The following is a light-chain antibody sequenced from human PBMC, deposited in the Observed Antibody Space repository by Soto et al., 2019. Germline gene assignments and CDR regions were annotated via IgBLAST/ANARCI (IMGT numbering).Light chain of an antibody. V-gene: IGLV3-21*04. CDR3: HVWDSSSDHVV. J-gene: IGLJ2*01. CDR1: NIGSKS. Sequence: SYELTQPPSVSVAPGKTARITCGGNNIGSKSVHWYQQKPCQAPVLVIYYDSDRPSGIPERFSGSNSGNTATLTIGRVEAGDDADYYCHVWDSSSDHVVFGGGTKLTVL. CDR2: YDS.